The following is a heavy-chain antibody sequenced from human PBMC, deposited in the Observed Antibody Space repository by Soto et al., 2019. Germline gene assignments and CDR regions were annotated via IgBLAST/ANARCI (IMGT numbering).Heavy chain of an antibody. CDR1: GACVSGSAYY. D-gene: IGHD5-18*01. CDR3: ARRAHGYPTNWFDP. Sequence: QLQLQESGPGLVKPSETLSLACSVSGACVSGSAYYWGWIRQPPGKGLEWVGSIHYSGITHYNPSLKSLATISVDTSQNQFSLKLSSVTAADTAVYYCARRAHGYPTNWFDPWGQGTLVIVSS. CDR2: IHYSGIT. J-gene: IGHJ5*02. V-gene: IGHV4-39*01.